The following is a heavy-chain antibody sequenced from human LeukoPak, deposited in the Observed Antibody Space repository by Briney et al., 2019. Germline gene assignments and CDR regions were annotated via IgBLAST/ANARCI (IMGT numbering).Heavy chain of an antibody. J-gene: IGHJ5*02. D-gene: IGHD2-21*02. Sequence: GGALTLSCPSSGCTFSSYAMNGVRQAPAKGRDWVSAISDSGCRSYYAHSVHGRFTISIENSMNAQDLQMNSLTDKHRAGYNFAKAPWGIVGVTAIITWLDPWGQGTLVTVSS. CDR1: GCTFSSYA. V-gene: IGHV3-23*01. CDR3: AKAPWGIVGVTAIITWLDP. CDR2: ISDSGCRS.